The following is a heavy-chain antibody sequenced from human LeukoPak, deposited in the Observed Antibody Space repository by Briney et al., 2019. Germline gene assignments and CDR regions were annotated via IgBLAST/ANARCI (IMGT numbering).Heavy chain of an antibody. CDR2: IKPDGSQK. CDR1: GFSFSTYW. J-gene: IGHJ4*02. V-gene: IGHV3-7*01. CDR3: ARDSGSFFVDF. D-gene: IGHD1-26*01. Sequence: GGSLRLSCAASGFSFSTYWMTWVRQAPGKGLEWGANIKPDGSQKYCVDSVKGRFTISRDNAKNLLYLQMNSLRAEDTAVYYCARDSGSFFVDFWGQGTLFTVSS.